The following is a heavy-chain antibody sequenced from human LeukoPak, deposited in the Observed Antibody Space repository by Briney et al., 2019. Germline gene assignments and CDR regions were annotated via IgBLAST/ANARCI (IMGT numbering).Heavy chain of an antibody. CDR3: ARDVVAAVGSFDY. D-gene: IGHD2-2*01. J-gene: IGHJ4*02. Sequence: SETLSLTCTVSGGSISSSSDSWGWIRQAPGKGLEWIGSIYYHENTYYNSSLKSRVTISVDTSKNQFSLKLSSVTAADTAVYYCARDVVAAVGSFDYWGQGTQVTVSS. CDR2: IYYHENT. V-gene: IGHV4-39*07. CDR1: GGSISSSSDS.